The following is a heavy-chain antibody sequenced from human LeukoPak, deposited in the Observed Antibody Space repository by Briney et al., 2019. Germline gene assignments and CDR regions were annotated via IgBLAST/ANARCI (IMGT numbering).Heavy chain of an antibody. J-gene: IGHJ5*02. CDR1: GGSISSYY. CDR2: IYYSGST. CDR3: ARVRGYCSGGSCGYNWFDP. Sequence: SETLSLTCTVSGGSISSYYWSWIRQPPGKGLEWIGYIYYSGSTNYNPSLKSRVTISVETSKNQFSLKLSSVTAADTAVYYCARVRGYCSGGSCGYNWFDPWGQGTLVTVSS. D-gene: IGHD2-15*01. V-gene: IGHV4-59*01.